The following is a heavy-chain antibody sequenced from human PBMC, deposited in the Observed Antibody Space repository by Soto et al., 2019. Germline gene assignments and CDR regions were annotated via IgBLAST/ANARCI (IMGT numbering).Heavy chain of an antibody. CDR1: GFTFSSYS. CDR3: ARDFRYYFDY. CDR2: ISSSSSTI. Sequence: GGSLRLSCAASGFTFSSYSMNWVRQAPGKGLEWVSYISSSSSTIYYADSVKGRFTITRDNAKNSLYLQMNSLSDEDTAVYYCARDFRYYFDYWGQGTLVTVSS. V-gene: IGHV3-48*02. J-gene: IGHJ4*02.